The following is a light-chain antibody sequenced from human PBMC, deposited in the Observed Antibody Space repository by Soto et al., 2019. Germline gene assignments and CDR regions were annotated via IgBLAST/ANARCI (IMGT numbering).Light chain of an antibody. J-gene: IGKJ1*01. CDR1: QSVRRS. CDR3: QQSYSAPWT. V-gene: IGKV3-15*01. CDR2: DAS. Sequence: EIVMTQSPATLSVSPGERATLSCRASQSVRRSLAWYQQKPGQAPRLLIYDASTGATGIPARFSGSGSGTEFTLTISSLQSEDSATYYCQQSYSAPWTFGQGTKVQVK.